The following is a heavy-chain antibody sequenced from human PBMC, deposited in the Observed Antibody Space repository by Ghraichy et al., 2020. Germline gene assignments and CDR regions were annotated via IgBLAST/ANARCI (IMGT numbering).Heavy chain of an antibody. CDR1: GYTFTGYY. V-gene: IGHV1-2*02. J-gene: IGHJ4*02. CDR3: ARNGAESGYGSLTTVVTPYHY. D-gene: IGHD4-23*01. Sequence: ASVKVSCKASGYTFTGYYMHWVRQAPGQGLEWMGWINPNSGGTNYAQKFQGRVTMTRDTSISTAYMELSRLRSDDTAVYYCARNGAESGYGSLTTVVTPYHYWGQGTLVTVSS. CDR2: INPNSGGT.